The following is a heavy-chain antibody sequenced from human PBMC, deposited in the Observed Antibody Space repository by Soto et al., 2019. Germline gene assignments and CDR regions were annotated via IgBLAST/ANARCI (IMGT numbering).Heavy chain of an antibody. V-gene: IGHV4-59*08. J-gene: IGHJ5*01. CDR2: IYYSGST. CDR1: GGSISSYY. Sequence: SETLSLTCTVSGGSISSYYWSWIRQPPGKGLEWIGYIYYSGSTNYNPSLKSRITINPDISNNQVSPHLNSVTPDDTAVYYCVRLIGNSWLDSWGQGTLVTVSS. CDR3: VRLIGNSWLDS.